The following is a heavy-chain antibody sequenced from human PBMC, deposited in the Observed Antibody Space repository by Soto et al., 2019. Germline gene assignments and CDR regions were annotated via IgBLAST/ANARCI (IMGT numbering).Heavy chain of an antibody. V-gene: IGHV3-30-3*01. CDR3: ARVAGCNNLYYFSGLDV. CDR1: GFNFGTYA. D-gene: IGHD1-1*01. Sequence: GGSLRLSCVASGFNFGTYAIHWVRQAPGKGLQWVALIAYDGINTYYADSVKGRFTISRDNSKNTLHLQMNSLRPEDTGVYFCARVAGCNNLYYFSGLDVWDQGTSVTVSS. CDR2: IAYDGINT. J-gene: IGHJ6*02.